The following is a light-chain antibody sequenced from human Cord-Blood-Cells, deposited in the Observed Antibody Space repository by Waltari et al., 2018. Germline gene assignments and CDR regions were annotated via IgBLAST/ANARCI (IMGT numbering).Light chain of an antibody. J-gene: IGKJ1*01. CDR1: QSVSSN. CDR3: QQYNNWPRT. CDR2: GAS. Sequence: EIVMTQSPATMSASQGERATLSCRASQSVSSNLAWYQQKPGQAPRLLIYGASTRATGIPARFSGSGSGTEFTLTISSLQSEDFAVYYCQQYNNWPRTFGQGTKVEIK. V-gene: IGKV3-15*01.